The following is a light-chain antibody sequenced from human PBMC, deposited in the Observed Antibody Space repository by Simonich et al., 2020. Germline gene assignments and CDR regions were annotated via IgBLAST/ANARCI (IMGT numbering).Light chain of an antibody. CDR3: SSYTSSSTWV. V-gene: IGLV2-14*01. CDR2: DVI. J-gene: IGLJ3*02. CDR1: SSDVGGYNY. Sequence: QSALTQPASVSGSPGQSITISCTGTSSDVGGYNYVSWYQQHPVKAPKLMIYDVIKRPSVVSNRFSGSKSGNTAALTISGLQAEDEADYYCSSYTSSSTWVFGGGTKLTVL.